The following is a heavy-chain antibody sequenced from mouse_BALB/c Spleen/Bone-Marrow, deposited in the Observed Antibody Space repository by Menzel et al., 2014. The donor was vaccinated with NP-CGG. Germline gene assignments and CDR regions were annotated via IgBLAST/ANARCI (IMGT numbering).Heavy chain of an antibody. V-gene: IGHV2-6-7*01. CDR1: GFSLTGYG. J-gene: IGHJ2*01. CDR2: IWGDGST. CDR3: ARDHYYGYFDY. D-gene: IGHD1-2*01. Sequence: QVQLKQSGPGLVAPSQSLSITCTVSGFSLTGYGVNWVRQPPGKGLEWLGMIWGDGSTDYNSALKSRLSISRDNSKSQVFLKMNSLQTDDTARYYCARDHYYGYFDYWGQGTTLTVSS.